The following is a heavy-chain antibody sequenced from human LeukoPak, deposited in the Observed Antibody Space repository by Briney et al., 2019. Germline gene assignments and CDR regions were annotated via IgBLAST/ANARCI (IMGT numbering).Heavy chain of an antibody. J-gene: IGHJ5*02. CDR1: GYTFTSYG. D-gene: IGHD2-2*01. Sequence: GASVKVSCKASGYTFTSYGISWVRQAPGQGLEWMGWISAYNGNTNYAQKLQGRVTMTTDTSTSTAYMELRSLRSDDTAVYYCARLYCSSTSWVCFNWFDPWGQGTLVTVSS. CDR2: ISAYNGNT. V-gene: IGHV1-18*01. CDR3: ARLYCSSTSWVCFNWFDP.